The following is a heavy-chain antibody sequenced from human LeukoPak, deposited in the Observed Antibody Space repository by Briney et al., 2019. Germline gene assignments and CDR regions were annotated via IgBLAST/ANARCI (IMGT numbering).Heavy chain of an antibody. Sequence: ASVKVSCKASGYTFTGYYMHWVRQAPGQGLEWMGWIYSYNGNTNYAQKFQGRVTMTTDTFTSIAYMELRSLTSDDTAVYYCARLENYGDYGYWGQGTLVTVSS. D-gene: IGHD4-17*01. CDR3: ARLENYGDYGY. CDR2: IYSYNGNT. J-gene: IGHJ4*02. CDR1: GYTFTGYY. V-gene: IGHV1-18*04.